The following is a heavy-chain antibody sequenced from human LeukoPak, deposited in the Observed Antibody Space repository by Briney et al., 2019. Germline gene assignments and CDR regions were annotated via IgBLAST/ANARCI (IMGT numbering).Heavy chain of an antibody. CDR3: ARAHQDSSGWYFDY. D-gene: IGHD3-22*01. CDR2: IYYSGST. CDR1: GGSISSAGYY. J-gene: IGHJ4*02. Sequence: SETLSLTCTVSGGSISSAGYYWSWIRQPPGKGLEWIGYIYYSGSTYYNPSLKSRVTISVDTSKNQFSLKLSSVTAADTAVYYCARAHQDSSGWYFDYWGQGTLVTVSS. V-gene: IGHV4-30-4*08.